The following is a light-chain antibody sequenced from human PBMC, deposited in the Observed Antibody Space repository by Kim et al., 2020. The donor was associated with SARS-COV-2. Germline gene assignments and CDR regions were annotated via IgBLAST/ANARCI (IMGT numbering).Light chain of an antibody. V-gene: IGKV1-39*01. CDR3: QQTHSSPLT. Sequence: SASVGDRVTINCRASQSINSYVNWYQQKPGKAPKLLIYAASSLKSGGPSRFRGSRSGTDFTLTITSLQPEDFATYYCQQTHSSPLTFGGGTKLEI. J-gene: IGKJ4*01. CDR1: QSINSY. CDR2: AAS.